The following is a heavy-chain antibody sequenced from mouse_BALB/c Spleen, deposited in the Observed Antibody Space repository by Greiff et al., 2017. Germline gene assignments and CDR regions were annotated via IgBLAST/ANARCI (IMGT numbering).Heavy chain of an antibody. CDR2: IDPYNGGT. CDR3: AWDYALAY. J-gene: IGHJ3*01. Sequence: EVQLVESGPELVKPGASVKVSCKASGYAFTSYNMYWVKQSHGKSLEWIGYIDPYNGGTSYNQKFKGKATLTVDKSSSTAYMHLNSLTSEDSAVYYCAWDYALAYWGQGTLVTVSA. V-gene: IGHV1S135*01. CDR1: GYAFTSYN. D-gene: IGHD2-4*01.